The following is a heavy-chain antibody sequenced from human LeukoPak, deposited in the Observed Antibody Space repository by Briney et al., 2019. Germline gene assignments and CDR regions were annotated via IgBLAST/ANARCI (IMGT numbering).Heavy chain of an antibody. CDR3: ARMSSSWYSTSYDY. J-gene: IGHJ4*02. CDR1: GYTFTSYD. V-gene: IGHV1-8*01. Sequence: ASVKVSCKASGYTFTSYDINWVRQATGQGLEWMGWMNPSSGNPGYAQKFQGRVTMTRNTSRSTAYMELSSLRSEDTAVYYSARMSSSWYSTSYDYWGQGTLVTVSS. D-gene: IGHD6-13*01. CDR2: MNPSSGNP.